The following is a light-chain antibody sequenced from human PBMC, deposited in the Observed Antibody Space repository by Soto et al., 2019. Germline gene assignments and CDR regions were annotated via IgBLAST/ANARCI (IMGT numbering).Light chain of an antibody. J-gene: IGKJ2*01. V-gene: IGKV3-15*01. CDR3: QEYNRWPPEFI. Sequence: ELVMTQSPASLSASPGETVTLSCRATQTAYKNLAWYQQKPGQAPRLLIFEASTRATGLPARFSGSESGTEFTLTISSLQSENSAIYYCQEYNRWPPEFIFGPGTRLEIK. CDR2: EAS. CDR1: QTAYKN.